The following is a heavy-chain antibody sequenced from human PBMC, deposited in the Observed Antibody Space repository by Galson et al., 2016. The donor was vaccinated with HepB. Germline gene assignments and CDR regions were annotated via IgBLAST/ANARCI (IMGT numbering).Heavy chain of an antibody. CDR3: AKGRLGSSWFPSFDD. CDR2: ISAGDAGT. D-gene: IGHD6-13*01. Sequence: SLRLSCAASGFTSDSYAMSWVRQAPGKGLEWVSSISAGDAGTYYADSVKGRFTVSRDNSKNTLSLQVNSMGGEDTDVYYCAKGRLGSSWFPSFDDWGQGTVVTVSS. J-gene: IGHJ4*02. CDR1: GFTSDSYA. V-gene: IGHV3-23*01.